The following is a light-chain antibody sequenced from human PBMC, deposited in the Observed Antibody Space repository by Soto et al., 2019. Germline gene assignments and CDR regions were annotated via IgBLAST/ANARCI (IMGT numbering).Light chain of an antibody. J-gene: IGKJ5*01. Sequence: DIQMTQSPSSLSASLGDRVTITCRASQSISRHLNWYQQKPGKAPRLLIYAASSLQSGVPSRFSGSGSGTDFTLTISSLQPEDFATYYCQQLHDYPITFGQGTRLEIK. CDR3: QQLHDYPIT. V-gene: IGKV1-39*01. CDR1: QSISRH. CDR2: AAS.